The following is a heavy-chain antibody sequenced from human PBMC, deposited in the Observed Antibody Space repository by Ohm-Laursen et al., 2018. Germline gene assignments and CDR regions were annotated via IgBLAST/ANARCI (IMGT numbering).Heavy chain of an antibody. D-gene: IGHD5-18*01. Sequence: GTLSLTCTVSGGSLTDHYWSWFRQPPGKGLEWIGYIYYSGSTNYNPSLKGRVTISVDTSKNQFSLKLSSVTAADTAVYYCARDGYSYGYLFDYWGQGTLVTVSS. CDR3: ARDGYSYGYLFDY. J-gene: IGHJ4*02. V-gene: IGHV4-59*11. CDR1: GGSLTDHY. CDR2: IYYSGST.